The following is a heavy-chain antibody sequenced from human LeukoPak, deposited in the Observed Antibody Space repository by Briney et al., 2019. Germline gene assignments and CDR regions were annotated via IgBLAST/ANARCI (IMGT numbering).Heavy chain of an antibody. CDR3: AKQRSEVVVAATNY. V-gene: IGHV3-23*01. J-gene: IGHJ4*02. D-gene: IGHD2-15*01. CDR1: GFTFSSYA. Sequence: RGSLRLSCAASGFTFSSYAMTWVRQAPGKGLEWVSSITGGGDTTYYADSVRGRFTISRDNSKNTLSLQTNSLRAEDTAVYYCAKQRSEVVVAATNYWGQGTLVTVSS. CDR2: ITGGGDTT.